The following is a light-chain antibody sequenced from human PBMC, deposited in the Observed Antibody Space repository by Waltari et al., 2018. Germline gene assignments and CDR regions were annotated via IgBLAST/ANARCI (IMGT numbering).Light chain of an antibody. V-gene: IGKV1-5*03. CDR2: KAS. CDR1: QGIVVG. J-gene: IGKJ1*01. Sequence: DIQVTQSPSTLSASVGDRVTITCRASQGIVVGLAWYPQKPGKAPRLLIYKASYLESGVPSRFSGSASGTAFTLTISSLQADDFATYYCLQYNSYPWTFGQGTTVEIK. CDR3: LQYNSYPWT.